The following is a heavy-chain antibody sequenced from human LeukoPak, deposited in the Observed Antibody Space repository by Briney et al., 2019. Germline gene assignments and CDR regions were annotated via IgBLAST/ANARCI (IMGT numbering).Heavy chain of an antibody. D-gene: IGHD3-9*01. V-gene: IGHV3-21*01. Sequence: GGSLRLSCAASGFTFSSYSMNWVRQAPGKGLEWVSSISSSSSYIYYADSVKGRFTISRDNAKNPLYLQMNSLRAEDTAVYYCARLGRYFDWLPHYFDYWGQGTLVTVSS. J-gene: IGHJ4*02. CDR1: GFTFSSYS. CDR2: ISSSSSYI. CDR3: ARLGRYFDWLPHYFDY.